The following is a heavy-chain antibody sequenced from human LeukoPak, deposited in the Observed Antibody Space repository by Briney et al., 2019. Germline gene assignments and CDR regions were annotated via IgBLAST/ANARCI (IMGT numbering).Heavy chain of an antibody. Sequence: PSQTLSLTCTVSGGSISSGDYYWSWIRQPPGKGREWIGYIYYSGSTYYNPSLKSRVTISVDTSKNQFSLKLSSVTAADTAVYYCARLVGNIVVVPAAPFFDYWGQGTLVTVSS. CDR2: IYYSGST. D-gene: IGHD2-2*01. CDR3: ARLVGNIVVVPAAPFFDY. CDR1: GGSISSGDYY. J-gene: IGHJ4*02. V-gene: IGHV4-30-4*08.